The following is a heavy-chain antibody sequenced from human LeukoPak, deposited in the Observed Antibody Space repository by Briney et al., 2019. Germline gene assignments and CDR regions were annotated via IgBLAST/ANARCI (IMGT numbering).Heavy chain of an antibody. Sequence: ASGKVSCKASGYTFTSYGISWVRQAPGQALEWMGGVSGYNGNTTDAQKLQGRVTMTTDTSTSTAYMELRSLRSDDTAVYYCARDRYGSGNNWFDPWGQGTLVTVSS. V-gene: IGHV1-18*01. D-gene: IGHD3-10*01. CDR1: GYTFTSYG. CDR3: ARDRYGSGNNWFDP. CDR2: VSGYNGNT. J-gene: IGHJ5*02.